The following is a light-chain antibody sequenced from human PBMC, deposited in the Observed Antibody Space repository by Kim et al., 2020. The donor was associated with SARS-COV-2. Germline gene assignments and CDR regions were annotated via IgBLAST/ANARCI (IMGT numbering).Light chain of an antibody. V-gene: IGKV1-17*01. CDR2: GTS. Sequence: ASVGSIVTINCRASQDIRNDLGWYQQNPGRAPKRLIYGTSSLQSGVPSRFSGSGSGTEFTLTISSVQPEDFATYFCLQHSTYPITFGKGTRLEIK. CDR1: QDIRND. CDR3: LQHSTYPIT. J-gene: IGKJ5*01.